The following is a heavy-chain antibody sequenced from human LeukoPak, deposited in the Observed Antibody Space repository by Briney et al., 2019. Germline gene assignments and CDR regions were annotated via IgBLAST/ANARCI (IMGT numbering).Heavy chain of an antibody. CDR1: GFTFSNAW. J-gene: IGHJ4*02. Sequence: PGGSLRLSCAASGFTFSNAWMSWVRQAPGKGLEWVGRIKSKTDGGTTDYAAPVKGRFTISRDDSKNTLYLQMNSLKTEDTAVYYCTTDFILGLPIEPPDYWGQGTLVTVSS. D-gene: IGHD1-7*01. CDR3: TTDFILGLPIEPPDY. V-gene: IGHV3-15*01. CDR2: IKSKTDGGTT.